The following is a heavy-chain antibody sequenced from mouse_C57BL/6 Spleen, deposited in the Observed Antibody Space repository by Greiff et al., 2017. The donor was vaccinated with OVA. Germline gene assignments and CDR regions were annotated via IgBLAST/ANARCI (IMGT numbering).Heavy chain of an antibody. CDR2: INPNNGGT. V-gene: IGHV1-18*01. CDR3: ARREGDYRYFDV. CDR1: GYTFTDYN. D-gene: IGHD3-3*01. Sequence: EVQLQQSGPELVKPGASVKIPCKASGYTFTDYNMDWVKQSHGKSLEWIGDINPNNGGTIYNQKFKGKATLTVDKSSSTAYMELRSLTSEDTTVYYYARREGDYRYFDVWGTGTTVTVSS. J-gene: IGHJ1*03.